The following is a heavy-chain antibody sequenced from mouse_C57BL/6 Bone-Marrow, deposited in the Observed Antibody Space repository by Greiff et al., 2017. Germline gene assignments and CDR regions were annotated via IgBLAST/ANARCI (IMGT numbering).Heavy chain of an antibody. CDR1: GFSLTSYG. Sequence: QVHVKQSGPGLVQPSQSLSITCTVSGFSLTSYGVHWVRQSPGKGLEWLGVIWSGGSTDYNAAFISRLSISKDNSKSQVFFKMNSLQADDTAIYYCARVPYYYGSSYQSAMDYWGQGTSVTVSS. CDR3: ARVPYYYGSSYQSAMDY. J-gene: IGHJ4*01. V-gene: IGHV2-2*01. CDR2: IWSGGST. D-gene: IGHD1-1*01.